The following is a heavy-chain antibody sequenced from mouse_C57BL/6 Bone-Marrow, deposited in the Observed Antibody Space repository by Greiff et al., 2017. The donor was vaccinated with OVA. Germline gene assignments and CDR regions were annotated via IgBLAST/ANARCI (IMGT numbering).Heavy chain of an antibody. Sequence: VQLQQSGPELVKPGASVKISCKASGYTFTDYYMNWVKQSHGQSLEWIGDINPNNGGTSYNQKFKGKATLTVDKSSSTAYMELRSLTSEDSAVYYCARAGIYYDYPLDYWGQGTTLTVSS. CDR1: GYTFTDYY. J-gene: IGHJ2*01. D-gene: IGHD2-4*01. CDR3: ARAGIYYDYPLDY. CDR2: INPNNGGT. V-gene: IGHV1-26*01.